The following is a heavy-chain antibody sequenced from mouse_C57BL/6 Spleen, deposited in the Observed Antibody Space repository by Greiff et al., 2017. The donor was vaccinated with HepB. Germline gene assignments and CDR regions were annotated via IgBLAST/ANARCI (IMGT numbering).Heavy chain of an antibody. J-gene: IGHJ2*01. CDR2: IDPSDSET. V-gene: IGHV1-52*01. Sequence: VQLQQPGAELVRPGSSVKLSCKASGYTFTSYWMHWVKQSPIQGLEWIGNIDPSDSETHYNQKFKDKATLTVDKSSSTAYMQLSSLTSEDSAVYYCASRSTMITTRGYFDYWGQGTTLTVAS. CDR3: ASRSTMITTRGYFDY. D-gene: IGHD2-4*01. CDR1: GYTFTSYW.